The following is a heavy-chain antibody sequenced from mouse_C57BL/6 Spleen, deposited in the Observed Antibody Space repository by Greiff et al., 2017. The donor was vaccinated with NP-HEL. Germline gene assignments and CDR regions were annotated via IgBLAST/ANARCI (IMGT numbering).Heavy chain of an antibody. J-gene: IGHJ1*03. D-gene: IGHD1-1*01. CDR2: IDPNSGGT. Sequence: QVQLKQPGAELVKPGASVKLSCTASGYTFTSYWMHWVQQRPGRGLEWIGRIDPNSGGTQYTEKFQSKATLSVDKPSSTAYMQLSSLTSEDSAVYYWARDYYGSSPKGYFDVWGTGTTVTVSS. CDR1: GYTFTSYW. V-gene: IGHV1-72*01. CDR3: ARDYYGSSPKGYFDV.